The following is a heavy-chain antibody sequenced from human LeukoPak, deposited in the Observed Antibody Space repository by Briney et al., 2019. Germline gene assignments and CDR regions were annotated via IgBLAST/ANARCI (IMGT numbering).Heavy chain of an antibody. Sequence: GGSLRLPCVASGFTFSSTTMGWVRQAPGKGLEWVSGISGSGGNTYYADSVKGRFTISRDNSKNTLYLEVNSLRAEDTAVYYCAKAGDLEFNLYYFDYWGQGTLVTVSS. V-gene: IGHV3-23*01. CDR3: AKAGDLEFNLYYFDY. CDR2: ISGSGGNT. J-gene: IGHJ4*02. D-gene: IGHD2-21*01. CDR1: GFTFSSTT.